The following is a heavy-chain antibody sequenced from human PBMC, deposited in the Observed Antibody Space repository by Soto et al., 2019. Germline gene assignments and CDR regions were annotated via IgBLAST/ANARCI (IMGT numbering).Heavy chain of an antibody. Sequence: SGPTLVNPTETLTLTCTVSGFSLSNARMGVSWIRQPPGKALEWLAHIFSNDEKSYSTSLKSRLTISKDTSKSQVVLTMTNMDPVDTATYYCARMESIAARPTHYYYYGMDAWGQGTTVTVSS. J-gene: IGHJ6*02. V-gene: IGHV2-26*01. D-gene: IGHD6-6*01. CDR2: IFSNDEK. CDR1: GFSLSNARMG. CDR3: ARMESIAARPTHYYYYGMDA.